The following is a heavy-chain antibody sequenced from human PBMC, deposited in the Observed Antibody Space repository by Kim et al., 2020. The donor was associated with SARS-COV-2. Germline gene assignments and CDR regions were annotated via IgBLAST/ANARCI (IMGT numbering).Heavy chain of an antibody. CDR3: AKGRGSPYSSGWYYFDY. J-gene: IGHJ4*02. D-gene: IGHD6-19*01. CDR1: GFTFSSYG. Sequence: GGSLRLSCAASGFTFSSYGMHWVRQAPGKGLEWVAVISYDGSNKYYADSVKGRFTISRDNSKNTLYLQMNSLRAEDTAVYYCAKGRGSPYSSGWYYFDYWGQGTLVTVSS. V-gene: IGHV3-30*18. CDR2: ISYDGSNK.